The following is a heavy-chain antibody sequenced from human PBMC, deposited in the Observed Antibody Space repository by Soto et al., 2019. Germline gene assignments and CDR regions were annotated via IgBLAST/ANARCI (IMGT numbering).Heavy chain of an antibody. Sequence: GASVKVSCKASGATFSSYAISWVRQAPGQGLEWMGGIIPIFGTANYAQKFQGRVTITADKSTSTAGMERSSLRSEDTAVYYCAGAHRDVYDSSGYLQAFDIWGQGTMLTVAS. CDR2: IIPIFGTA. D-gene: IGHD3-22*01. V-gene: IGHV1-69*06. CDR3: AGAHRDVYDSSGYLQAFDI. J-gene: IGHJ3*02. CDR1: GATFSSYA.